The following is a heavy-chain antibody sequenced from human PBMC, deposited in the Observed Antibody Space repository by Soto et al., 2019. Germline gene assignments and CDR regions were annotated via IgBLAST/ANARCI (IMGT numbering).Heavy chain of an antibody. V-gene: IGHV1-18*01. CDR3: ARDAVRYCRDGLCDQGYYYFAMDF. Sequence: QVQLVQSGAEVKNSGASVKVSCKASGYTFTSYGFSWVRQAPGQGLEWMAWISASNGNTNYAQKLQGRVAMTTDTSTGTADVEPKSLRSDDTATYYCARDAVRYCRDGLCDQGYYYFAMDFWGQGTMVTVS. CDR1: GYTFTSYG. CDR2: ISASNGNT. J-gene: IGHJ6*02. D-gene: IGHD2-15*01.